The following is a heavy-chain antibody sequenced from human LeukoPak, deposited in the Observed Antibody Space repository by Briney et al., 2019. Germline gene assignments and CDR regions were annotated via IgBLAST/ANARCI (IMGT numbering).Heavy chain of an antibody. CDR1: GFTFRSYA. CDR2: ISGSGGST. Sequence: GGSLRLSCAASGFTFRSYAMSWGRQAPGKGLEWVSAISGSGGSTYYADSVKGRFTISRDNSKNTLYLQMNSLRAEDTAVYYCAEGSSSSGYYYYYGMDVWGQGTTVTVSS. V-gene: IGHV3-23*01. CDR3: AEGSSSSGYYYYYGMDV. D-gene: IGHD6-6*01. J-gene: IGHJ6*01.